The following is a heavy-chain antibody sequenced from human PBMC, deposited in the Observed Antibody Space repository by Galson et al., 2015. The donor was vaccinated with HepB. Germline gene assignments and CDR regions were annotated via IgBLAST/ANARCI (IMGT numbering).Heavy chain of an antibody. D-gene: IGHD3-10*01. CDR2: IRYDGSNK. Sequence: SLRLSCAASGFTFSSYGMHWVRQAPGKGLEWVAFIRYDGSNKYYADSVKGRFTISRDNSKNTLYLQMNSLRAEDTAVYYCAKDTPTYYYGSGSYQVGFDPWGQGTLVTVSS. CDR3: AKDTPTYYYGSGSYQVGFDP. CDR1: GFTFSSYG. V-gene: IGHV3-30*02. J-gene: IGHJ5*02.